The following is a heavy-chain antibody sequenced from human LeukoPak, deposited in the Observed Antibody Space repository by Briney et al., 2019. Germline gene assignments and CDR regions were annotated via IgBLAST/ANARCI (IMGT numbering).Heavy chain of an antibody. D-gene: IGHD2-21*01. CDR1: GGSISSYY. J-gene: IGHJ4*02. V-gene: IGHV4-59*01. Sequence: SETLSLTCTVSGGSISSYYWSWIRQPPGKGLEWIGYIYYRGSTNYNPSLKSRVTISVDTSKNQFSLKLNSVTAADTAVYYCARAAPLHVAPQDYWGQGTLVTVSS. CDR3: ARAAPLHVAPQDY. CDR2: IYYRGST.